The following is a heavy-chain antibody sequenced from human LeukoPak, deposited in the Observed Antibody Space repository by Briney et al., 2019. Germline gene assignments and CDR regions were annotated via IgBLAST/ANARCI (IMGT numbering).Heavy chain of an antibody. Sequence: GGSLRLSCAASGFTFSSFAMSWVRQAPGKGLEWVSAISDSGGTTYYADSVKGRFTISRDNSKNTLYLQMSSLRAEDTALYYCARYDNGKDYFDYWGQGTLVTVSS. CDR1: GFTFSSFA. CDR3: ARYDNGKDYFDY. J-gene: IGHJ4*02. CDR2: ISDSGGTT. V-gene: IGHV3-23*01. D-gene: IGHD1-1*01.